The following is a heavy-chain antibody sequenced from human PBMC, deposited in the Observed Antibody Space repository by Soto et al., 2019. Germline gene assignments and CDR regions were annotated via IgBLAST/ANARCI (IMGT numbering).Heavy chain of an antibody. J-gene: IGHJ4*02. CDR3: ARDYGGPFDY. D-gene: IGHD4-17*01. Sequence: QLQLQDSGPGLVKPSETLSLTCTVSGGSISGYYWSWIRQPPGKGLEWIGYIYYSGSTNYNPSLKSRVTISVDTSKIHFSLKLSSVTAADTAVYYCARDYGGPFDYWGQGTLVTVSS. CDR1: GGSISGYY. V-gene: IGHV4-59*01. CDR2: IYYSGST.